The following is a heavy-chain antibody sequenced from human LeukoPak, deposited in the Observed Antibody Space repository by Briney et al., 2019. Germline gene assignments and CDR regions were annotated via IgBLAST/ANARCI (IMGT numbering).Heavy chain of an antibody. Sequence: ASLKVSCKASGYTFTGYYIHWVRQAPGQGLEWMGCINPNNNGTNYAQKFQGKFTMTRDTSISTAYMELSRLRSDDTAVYYCARVLYDDILTGLNYWGQGTLVTVSS. CDR2: INPNNNGT. V-gene: IGHV1-2*02. CDR3: ARVLYDDILTGLNY. CDR1: GYTFTGYY. J-gene: IGHJ4*02. D-gene: IGHD3-9*01.